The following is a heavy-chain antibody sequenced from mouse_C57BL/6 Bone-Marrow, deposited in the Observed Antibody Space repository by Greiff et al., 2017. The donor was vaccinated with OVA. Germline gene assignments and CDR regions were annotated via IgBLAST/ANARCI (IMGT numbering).Heavy chain of an antibody. CDR1: GFTFNTYA. D-gene: IGHD1-1*01. Sequence: EVMLVESGGGLVQPKGSLKLSCAASGFTFNTYAMHWVRQAPGKGLEWVVRIRSKSSNYATYYADSVKDRFTISRDDSQSMLYLQMNNLKTEDTAMYYCVRDPPYYYGSSYFAYWGQGTLVTVSA. CDR2: IRSKSSNYAT. CDR3: VRDPPYYYGSSYFAY. V-gene: IGHV10-3*01. J-gene: IGHJ3*01.